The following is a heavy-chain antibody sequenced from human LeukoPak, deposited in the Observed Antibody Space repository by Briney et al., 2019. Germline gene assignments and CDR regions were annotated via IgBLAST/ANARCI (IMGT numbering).Heavy chain of an antibody. D-gene: IGHD2-2*01. Sequence: GASVKVSCKASGYTFTSYGISWVRQAPGQGLEWMGWISAYNGNTNYAQKLQGRVTMTTDTSTSTAYMELRSLRSDDTAVYYCARGSTTWDYYYGMDVWGQGTTVTVSS. CDR2: ISAYNGNT. CDR1: GYTFTSYG. J-gene: IGHJ6*02. CDR3: ARGSTTWDYYYGMDV. V-gene: IGHV1-18*01.